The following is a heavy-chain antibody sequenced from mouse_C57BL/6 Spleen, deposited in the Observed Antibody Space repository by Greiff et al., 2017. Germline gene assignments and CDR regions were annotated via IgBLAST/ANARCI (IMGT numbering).Heavy chain of an antibody. CDR2: IRNKANGYTT. D-gene: IGHD2-2*01. CDR3: ARYKRMVTSHYAMDY. J-gene: IGHJ4*01. V-gene: IGHV7-3*01. Sequence: EVMLVESGGGLVQPGGSLSLSCAASGFTFTDYYMSWVRQPPGKALEWLGFIRNKANGYTTEYSASVKGRFTISRDNSQSLLYLRMNALRAEDSANYYCARYKRMVTSHYAMDYWGQGTSVPVPS. CDR1: GFTFTDYY.